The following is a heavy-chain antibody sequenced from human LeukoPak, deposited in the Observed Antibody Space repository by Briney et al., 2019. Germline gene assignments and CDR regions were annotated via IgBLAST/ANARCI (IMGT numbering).Heavy chain of an antibody. CDR1: GGSISSGGYY. CDR3: ARDRVVRNYYGMDV. Sequence: SETLSLTCTVSGGSISSGGYYWSWIRQHPGKGLEWIGYIYYSGSTYYNPSLKSRVTISVDTSKNQFSLKLSSVTAADTAVYYCARDRVVRNYYGMDVWGQGTTVTVSS. V-gene: IGHV4-31*03. CDR2: IYYSGST. D-gene: IGHD3-10*01. J-gene: IGHJ6*02.